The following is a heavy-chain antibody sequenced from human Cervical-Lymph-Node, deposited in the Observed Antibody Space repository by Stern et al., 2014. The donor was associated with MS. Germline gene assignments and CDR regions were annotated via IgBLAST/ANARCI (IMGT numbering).Heavy chain of an antibody. J-gene: IGHJ3*01. D-gene: IGHD6-19*01. CDR3: AKGRTVAGKGVGAFDV. CDR1: GFTFSNFG. V-gene: IGHV3-30*18. CDR2: ISYDGGNE. Sequence: VQLVESGGGVVQPGTSLRLSCAASGFTFSNFGMHWVRQAPGTGLEWVTLISYDGGNEYYADFVKGRFTISRDDSKNKLYLQLNSLRPEDTAVYYCAKGRTVAGKGVGAFDVWGQGTLVTVSS.